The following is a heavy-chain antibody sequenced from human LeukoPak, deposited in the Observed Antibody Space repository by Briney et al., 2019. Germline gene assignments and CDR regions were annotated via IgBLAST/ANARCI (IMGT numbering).Heavy chain of an antibody. Sequence: PGGSLRLSCAASGFTVSSNYMSWVRQAPGKGLEWVSVIYSGGSTHYADSVKGRFTISRDNSKNTLYLQMNSLRAEGTAVYYCARSYSSGWYYFDYWGQGTLVSVSS. CDR2: IYSGGST. D-gene: IGHD6-19*01. J-gene: IGHJ4*02. CDR1: GFTVSSNY. CDR3: ARSYSSGWYYFDY. V-gene: IGHV3-53*01.